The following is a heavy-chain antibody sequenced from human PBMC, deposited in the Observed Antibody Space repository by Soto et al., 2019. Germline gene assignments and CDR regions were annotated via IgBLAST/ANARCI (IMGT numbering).Heavy chain of an antibody. CDR1: GYTFTSYD. D-gene: IGHD3-3*01. V-gene: IGHV1-8*01. Sequence: QVQLVQSGAEVKKPGASMKVSCKASGYTFTSYDINWVRQATGQGLEWMGWMNPNSGNAGYAQKFQGRVTMTRNTSISTAYMELSSLRSEDTAVYYCARGSYPYYDFWSGYYTTFDYWGQGTLVTVSS. J-gene: IGHJ4*02. CDR2: MNPNSGNA. CDR3: ARGSYPYYDFWSGYYTTFDY.